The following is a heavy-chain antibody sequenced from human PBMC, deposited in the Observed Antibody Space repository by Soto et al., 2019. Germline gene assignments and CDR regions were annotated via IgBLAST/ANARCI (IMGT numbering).Heavy chain of an antibody. J-gene: IGHJ4*02. CDR2: INPSGGTT. D-gene: IGHD2-15*01. CDR1: GYTFTRYN. CDR3: ARVRGGGSEYFFDY. V-gene: IGHV1-46*01. Sequence: AAVKVSCKASGYTFTRYNVHWVRQAPGQGLEWMAIINPSGGTTYYVQKFEGRVTLTTDTSTSTVYMELSSLRSDDTAVYYCARVRGGGSEYFFDYWGQGTLVTVSS.